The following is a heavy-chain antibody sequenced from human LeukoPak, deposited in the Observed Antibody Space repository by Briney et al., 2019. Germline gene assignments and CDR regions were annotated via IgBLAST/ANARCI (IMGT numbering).Heavy chain of an antibody. CDR2: IRYDGSNK. CDR1: GFTFSSYG. V-gene: IGHV3-30*02. Sequence: GGSLRLSCAASGFTFSSYGMHWVRQAPGKGLEWVAFIRYDGSNKYYADSVKGRFTISRDNSKNTLYLQMNSLRAEDTAVYYCAKLSFRYSSSSDYWGQGTLVTVSS. D-gene: IGHD6-6*01. CDR3: AKLSFRYSSSSDY. J-gene: IGHJ4*02.